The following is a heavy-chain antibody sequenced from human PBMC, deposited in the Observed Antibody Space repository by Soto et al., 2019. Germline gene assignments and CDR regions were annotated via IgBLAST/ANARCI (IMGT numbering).Heavy chain of an antibody. Sequence: GGSLRLSCAASGFTFSSYAMTWVRQAPGKGLEWVSAISGSGRSTYDTDSMKGRFTISRDNSKNTLYLHINSLRAEDTAVYYCARALGCGNSVGNYYYGMDVWGQGTTVTVS. CDR3: ARALGCGNSVGNYYYGMDV. CDR1: GFTFSSYA. J-gene: IGHJ6*02. V-gene: IGHV3-23*01. CDR2: ISGSGRST. D-gene: IGHD2-21*02.